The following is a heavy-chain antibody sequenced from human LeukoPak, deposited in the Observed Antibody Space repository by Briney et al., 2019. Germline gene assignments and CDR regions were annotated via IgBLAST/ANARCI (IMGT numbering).Heavy chain of an antibody. CDR2: IGTAGDT. CDR1: GFTFSSYD. V-gene: IGHV3-13*01. J-gene: IGHJ4*02. D-gene: IGHD5-18*01. CDR3: ARSKAYSYGYEGYYFDY. Sequence: GGSLRLSCAASGFTFSSYDMHWVRQATGKGLEWVSAIGTAGDTYYPGSVKGRFTISRENAKNSLYLQMNSLRAGDTAVYYCARSKAYSYGYEGYYFDYWAREPWSPSPQ.